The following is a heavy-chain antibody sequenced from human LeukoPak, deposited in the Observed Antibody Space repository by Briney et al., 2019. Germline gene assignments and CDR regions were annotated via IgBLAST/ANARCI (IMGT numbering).Heavy chain of an antibody. J-gene: IGHJ4*02. D-gene: IGHD3-10*01. CDR1: GFTFSSYA. CDR3: ARDGIRVRGVAPIDY. CDR2: ISYDGSNK. V-gene: IGHV3-30-3*01. Sequence: PGRSLRLSCAASGFTFSSYAMHWVRQAPGKGLEWVAVISYDGSNKYYADSVKGRFTISRDNSKNTLYLQMNSLRAEDTAVYYCARDGIRVRGVAPIDYWGQGTLVTVSS.